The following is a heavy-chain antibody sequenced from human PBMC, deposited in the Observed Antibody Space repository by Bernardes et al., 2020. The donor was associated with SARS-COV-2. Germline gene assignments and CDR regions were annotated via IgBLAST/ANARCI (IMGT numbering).Heavy chain of an antibody. D-gene: IGHD4-17*01. Sequence: GGSLRLSCAASGFTFRSYAMTWVRQAPGKRLEWVSTISDSGGSTYYADSVKGRFTISRDNSKNSLYLQMNTLRAEDTAVYYCAKDWVDEYGGIDYWGQGTLVTVSS. CDR3: AKDWVDEYGGIDY. CDR2: ISDSGGST. CDR1: GFTFRSYA. J-gene: IGHJ4*02. V-gene: IGHV3-23*01.